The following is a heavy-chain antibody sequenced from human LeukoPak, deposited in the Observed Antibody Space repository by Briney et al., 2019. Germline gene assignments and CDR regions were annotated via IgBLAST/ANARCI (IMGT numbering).Heavy chain of an antibody. V-gene: IGHV3-23*01. CDR3: AKDGRRMVRGVIGKFDY. CDR1: GFTFSSYA. CDR2: ISGSGGST. J-gene: IGHJ4*02. Sequence: GGSLRLSCAASGFTFSSYAMSWVRQAPGKGLEWVSAISGSGGSTYYADSVKGRFTISRDNSKNTLYLQMNSLRAEDTAVYYCAKDGRRMVRGVIGKFDYWGQGTLVTVSS. D-gene: IGHD3-10*01.